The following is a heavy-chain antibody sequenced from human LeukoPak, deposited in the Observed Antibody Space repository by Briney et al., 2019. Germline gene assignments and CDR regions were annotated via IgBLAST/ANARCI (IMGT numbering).Heavy chain of an antibody. CDR3: ARAARPIVVVPAAIQDNWFDP. Sequence: ASVKVSCKASGYTFTSYGISWVRQAPGQGLEWMGWISSYKSNTNYAQKFQGRVTMTTDTSTSTAYMELRSLRSDDTAVYYCARAARPIVVVPAAIQDNWFDPWGQGTLVTVSS. V-gene: IGHV1-18*01. CDR2: ISSYKSNT. CDR1: GYTFTSYG. D-gene: IGHD2-2*01. J-gene: IGHJ5*02.